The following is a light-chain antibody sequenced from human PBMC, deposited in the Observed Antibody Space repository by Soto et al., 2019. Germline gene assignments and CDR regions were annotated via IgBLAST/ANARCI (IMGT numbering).Light chain of an antibody. V-gene: IGLV2-14*01. Sequence: QSVLNQPASVSGSPGQSITISCTGTSSEDGGYNYVSWYQQHPGKAPKLMIYDVSNRPSGVSNRFSGSKSGNTASLTISGLQAEDEADYYCSSYTSSSTLYVFGTGTKVTVL. CDR3: SSYTSSSTLYV. CDR1: SSEDGGYNY. CDR2: DVS. J-gene: IGLJ1*01.